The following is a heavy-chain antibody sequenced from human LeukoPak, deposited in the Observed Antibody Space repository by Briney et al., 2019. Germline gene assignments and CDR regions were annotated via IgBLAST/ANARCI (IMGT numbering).Heavy chain of an antibody. CDR1: GYNFNFYY. CDR2: INPNSGGT. CDR3: ARDRVNYYGSGKLDY. V-gene: IGHV1-2*02. Sequence: ASVTVSCKASGYNFNFYYMNWVRQAPGQGLEWMGWINPNSGGTNYAQKFQGRVTMTRDTSISTAYMEVSRLRSDDTAVYYCARDRVNYYGSGKLDYWSQGTLVTVSS. J-gene: IGHJ4*02. D-gene: IGHD3-10*01.